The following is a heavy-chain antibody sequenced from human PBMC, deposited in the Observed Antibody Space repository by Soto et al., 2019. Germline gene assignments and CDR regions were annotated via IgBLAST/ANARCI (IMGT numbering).Heavy chain of an antibody. J-gene: IGHJ4*02. CDR2: IYYSGST. Sequence: SETLSLTCTVSGGSISSGGYYWSWIRQHPGKGLEWIGYIYYSGSTYYNPSLKSRVTISVDTSKNQFSLKLSSVTAADTAVYYCAREQQPGLNFDYWGQGTLVTVSS. V-gene: IGHV4-31*03. CDR3: AREQQPGLNFDY. D-gene: IGHD6-13*01. CDR1: GGSISSGGYY.